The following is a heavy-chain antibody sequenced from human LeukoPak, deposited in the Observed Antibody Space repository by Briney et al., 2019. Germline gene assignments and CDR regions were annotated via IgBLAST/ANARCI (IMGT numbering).Heavy chain of an antibody. Sequence: GGSLRLSCASSGFTFRSYAMSWVRQAPGKGLEWVAVISYDGSNKYYADSVKGRFTISRDNSKNTLYLQMNSLRAEDTAVYYCARGGGGNYYGSESYGYWGQGTLVTVSS. CDR1: GFTFRSYA. CDR3: ARGGGGNYYGSESYGY. J-gene: IGHJ4*02. V-gene: IGHV3-30-3*01. CDR2: ISYDGSNK. D-gene: IGHD3-10*01.